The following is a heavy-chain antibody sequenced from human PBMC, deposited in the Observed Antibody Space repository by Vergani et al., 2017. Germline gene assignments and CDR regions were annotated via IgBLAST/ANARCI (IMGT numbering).Heavy chain of an antibody. J-gene: IGHJ6*02. Sequence: QVQLVESGGGVVKPGRSLRLSGTSSGFTFSTYAMHWVRQAPGKGLEWVAIIYYDGSKKYYADTVKGRFTISRDNSRNTLDLLMSSLRAEDTAIYYCVREVSYCGSTTCRNPSYVYYYHMGVWGEGTTVTVFS. V-gene: IGHV3-33*01. CDR1: GFTFSTYA. CDR2: IYYDGSKK. D-gene: IGHD2-21*01. CDR3: VREVSYCGSTTCRNPSYVYYYHMGV.